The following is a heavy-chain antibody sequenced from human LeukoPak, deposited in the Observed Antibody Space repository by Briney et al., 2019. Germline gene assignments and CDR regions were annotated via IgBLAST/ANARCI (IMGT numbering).Heavy chain of an antibody. V-gene: IGHV3-30*04. CDR2: ISYDGSNK. Sequence: GRSLRLFCAASGFTFSSYAMHGVRQAPGKGLEWVAVISYDGSNKYYADSVKGRFTISRDNSKNTLYLQMNSLRAEDTAVYYCARSFHLAAAGHYWGQGTLVTVSS. CDR1: GFTFSSYA. D-gene: IGHD6-13*01. CDR3: ARSFHLAAAGHY. J-gene: IGHJ4*02.